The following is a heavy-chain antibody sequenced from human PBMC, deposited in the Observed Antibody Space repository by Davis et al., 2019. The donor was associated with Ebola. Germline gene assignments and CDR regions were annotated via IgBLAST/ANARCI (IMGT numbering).Heavy chain of an antibody. Sequence: GESLKISCKGSGSSFAVSWIGWVRQMPGKCLEWMGIIFPGDSDTKYSPSFEGQVTISADKSISTAYLQWSSLKASDTAMYYCAKVKTAAYYFDYWGQGTLVTVS. D-gene: IGHD4-11*01. CDR2: IFPGDSDT. CDR3: AKVKTAAYYFDY. J-gene: IGHJ4*02. CDR1: GSSFAVSW. V-gene: IGHV5-51*01.